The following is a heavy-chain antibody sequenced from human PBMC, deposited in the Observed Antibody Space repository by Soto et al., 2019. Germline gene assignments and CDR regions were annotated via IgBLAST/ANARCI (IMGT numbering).Heavy chain of an antibody. CDR1: GYSISSSNW. CDR2: IYYSGTT. D-gene: IGHD1-26*01. CDR3: ARREIQGPIDY. V-gene: IGHV4-28*01. J-gene: IGHJ4*02. Sequence: QVQLQESGPGLVKPSDTLSLTCAVSGYSISSSNWWGWIRQPPGKGLEWMGYIYYSGTTYYNPSLKSRVRMSVDTSKNQFSLKLTSVTAVDTAVYYCARREIQGPIDYWGQGTLVTVSS.